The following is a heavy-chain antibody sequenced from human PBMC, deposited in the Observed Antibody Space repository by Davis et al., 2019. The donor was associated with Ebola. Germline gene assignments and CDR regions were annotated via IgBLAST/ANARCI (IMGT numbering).Heavy chain of an antibody. CDR1: GYTFTGYY. D-gene: IGHD1-26*01. J-gene: IGHJ3*02. CDR3: ARGVDSGTYYGAFDI. CDR2: INPNSGGT. Sequence: ASVKVSCKASGYTFTGYYMHWVRQAPGQGLEWMGWINPNSGGTNYAQKFQGRVTMTRDTSINTAYMELSRLRSDDTDVYYCARGVDSGTYYGAFDIWGQGTMVTVSS. V-gene: IGHV1-2*02.